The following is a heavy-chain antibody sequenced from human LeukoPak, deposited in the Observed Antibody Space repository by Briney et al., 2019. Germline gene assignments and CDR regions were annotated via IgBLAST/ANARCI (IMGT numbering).Heavy chain of an antibody. Sequence: GGPLRLSCAASGFTFSSYEMNWVRQAPGKGLEWVSYISSSGSIKYYADSVKGRCTISRDNAKNSLYLQVSSLRAEDTAVYYCARFFWSGSKRLDYWGQGTVVTVSS. CDR3: ARFFWSGSKRLDY. CDR1: GFTFSSYE. J-gene: IGHJ4*02. V-gene: IGHV3-48*03. D-gene: IGHD3-3*01. CDR2: ISSSGSIK.